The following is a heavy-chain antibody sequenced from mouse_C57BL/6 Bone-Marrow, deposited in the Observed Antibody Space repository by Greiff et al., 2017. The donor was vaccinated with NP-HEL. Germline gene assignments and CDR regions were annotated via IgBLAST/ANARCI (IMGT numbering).Heavy chain of an antibody. D-gene: IGHD6-1*01. J-gene: IGHJ1*03. Sequence: QVQLKESGAELVKPGASVKMSCKASGYTFTTYPIEWMKQNHGKSLEWIGNFHPYNDDTKYNEKFKGKATLTVEKSSSTVYLELSRLTSDDSAVYYCARGEGKGSYWYFDVWGTGTTVTVSS. CDR2: FHPYNDDT. CDR3: ARGEGKGSYWYFDV. V-gene: IGHV1-47*01. CDR1: GYTFTTYP.